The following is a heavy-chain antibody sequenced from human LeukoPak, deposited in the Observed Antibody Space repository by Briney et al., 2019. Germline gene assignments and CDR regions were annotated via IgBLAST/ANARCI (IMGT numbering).Heavy chain of an antibody. V-gene: IGHV4-59*01. CDR3: ARSVSIFKAYGMDV. D-gene: IGHD3-9*01. CDR1: GGSISSYY. J-gene: IGHJ6*02. CDR2: IYYSGST. Sequence: SETLSLTCTVSGGSISSYYWSWIRQPPGKGLGWIGYIYYSGSTNYNPSLKSRVTISVDTSKNQFSLKLSSVTAADTAVYYCARSVSIFKAYGMDVWGQGTTVTVSS.